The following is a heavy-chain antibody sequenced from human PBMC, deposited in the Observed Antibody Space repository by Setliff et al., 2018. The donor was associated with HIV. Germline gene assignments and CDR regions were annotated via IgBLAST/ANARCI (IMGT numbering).Heavy chain of an antibody. J-gene: IGHJ4*02. D-gene: IGHD3-22*01. CDR1: GFSFRDYY. Sequence: GGSLRLSCAASGFSFRDYYMNWIRQAPGKGLEWVSYISSHIGKNTNYADSVKGRFTISRDNTNNLLYLQMNSLRAEDTAVYYCAGDLFPYYHDSSPYYPPGYWGQGTLVTVSS. CDR2: ISSHIGKNT. CDR3: AGDLFPYYHDSSPYYPPGY. V-gene: IGHV3-11*01.